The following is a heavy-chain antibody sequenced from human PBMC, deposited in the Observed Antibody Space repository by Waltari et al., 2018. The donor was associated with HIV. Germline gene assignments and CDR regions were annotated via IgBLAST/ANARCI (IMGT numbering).Heavy chain of an antibody. CDR2: IIPIFDTT. CDR3: ARASGDYSFYYAMDV. CDR1: GGSFRSYP. V-gene: IGHV1-69*01. J-gene: IGHJ6*02. Sequence: QVQLVQSGAAVKKPGSSVKVSCMASGGSFRSYPFNWVRQAPGQGLEWMGGIIPIFDTTNYAQKFQGRVRITADESTGTAYMELSSLRSEDTAVYYCARASGDYSFYYAMDVWGQGTTVTVSS. D-gene: IGHD2-8*02.